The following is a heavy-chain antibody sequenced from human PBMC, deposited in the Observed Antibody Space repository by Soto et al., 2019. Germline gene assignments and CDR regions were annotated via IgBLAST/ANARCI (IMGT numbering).Heavy chain of an antibody. D-gene: IGHD1-26*01. J-gene: IGHJ6*03. CDR1: GFTFSSYG. CDR3: AKPGRNTKLGYMEV. CDR2: ISYDGSNK. Sequence: GGSLRLSCAASGFTFSSYGMHWVRQAPGKGLGWVAVISYDGSNKYYADSVKGRFTISRDNSKNTLYLQMNSLRAEDTAVYYCAKPGRNTKLGYMEVWGKGTTVTVSS. V-gene: IGHV3-30*18.